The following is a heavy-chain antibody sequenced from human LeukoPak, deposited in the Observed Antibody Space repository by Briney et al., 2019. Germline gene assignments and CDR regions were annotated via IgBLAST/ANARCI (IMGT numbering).Heavy chain of an antibody. CDR1: GFTFSSYW. CDR3: AKHPASFYTSFHY. Sequence: GGSLRLSCAASGFTFSSYWMSWVRQAPGKGLEWVATVHDSGDRTYYADSVKGRFTISRDNSENTLYLQMNSLRAGDTALYYCAKHPASFYTSFHYWGQGALVTVSS. CDR2: VHDSGDRT. J-gene: IGHJ4*02. V-gene: IGHV3-23*01. D-gene: IGHD5/OR15-5a*01.